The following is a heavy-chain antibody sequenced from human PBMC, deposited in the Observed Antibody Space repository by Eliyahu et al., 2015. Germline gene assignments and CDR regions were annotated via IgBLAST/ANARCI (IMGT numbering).Heavy chain of an antibody. D-gene: IGHD3-10*01. CDR3: ARGDYYYDSETFVDAFDI. V-gene: IGHV3-7*03. Sequence: VQLVESGGGLVQPGGSLXXSXAASGXXFXXYWXSWVRQAPGKGLEWVANIKDDVSDKHYVDSVKGRFTISRDNAKNSLYLQMNSLRAEDTAVYYCARGDYYYDSETFVDAFDIWGQGTMVTVSS. J-gene: IGHJ3*02. CDR2: IKDDVSDK. CDR1: GXXFXXYW.